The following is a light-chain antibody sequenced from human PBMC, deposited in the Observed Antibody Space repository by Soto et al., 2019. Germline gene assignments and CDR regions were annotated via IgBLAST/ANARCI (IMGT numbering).Light chain of an antibody. Sequence: EIVMTQSPATLSVSPGERATLSCRASQSVSSSIAWYQQKPGQAPRLLIYDLSSRATGVPARFSGSGSGTEFSLAISSLQSEDFAVYYCQQYYNWPPTWTFGQGTKVDIK. CDR2: DLS. J-gene: IGKJ1*01. CDR3: QQYYNWPPTWT. CDR1: QSVSSS. V-gene: IGKV3-15*01.